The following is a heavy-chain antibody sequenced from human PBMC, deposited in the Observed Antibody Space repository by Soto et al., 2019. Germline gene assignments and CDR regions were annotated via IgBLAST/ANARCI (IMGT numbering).Heavy chain of an antibody. D-gene: IGHD3-3*01. V-gene: IGHV4-39*01. Sequence: SQTLSLTCTVSGGSISSSSYYWGWIRQPPGKGLEWIGSIYYSGSTYYNPSLKSRVTISVDTSKNQFSLKLSSVTAADTAVYYCARANWSGYYTIDYWGQGTLVTVSS. CDR1: GGSISSSSYY. CDR3: ARANWSGYYTIDY. J-gene: IGHJ4*02. CDR2: IYYSGST.